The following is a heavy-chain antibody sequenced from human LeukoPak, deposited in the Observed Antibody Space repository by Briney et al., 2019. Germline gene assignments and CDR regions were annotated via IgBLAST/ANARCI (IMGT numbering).Heavy chain of an antibody. CDR3: ARDPTFTSTVTSPPLDY. CDR2: INSDGSST. J-gene: IGHJ4*02. CDR1: GFTFSSYW. Sequence: PGGSLRLSCAASGFTFSSYWMHWVRQAPGKGLVWVSRINSDGSSTSYADSVKGRFTISRDNAKNTLYLQMNSLRAEDTAVYYCARDPTFTSTVTSPPLDYWGQGTLVTVSS. V-gene: IGHV3-74*01. D-gene: IGHD4-17*01.